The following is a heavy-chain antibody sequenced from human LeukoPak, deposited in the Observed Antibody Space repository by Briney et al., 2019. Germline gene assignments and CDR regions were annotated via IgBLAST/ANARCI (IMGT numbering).Heavy chain of an antibody. Sequence: PGGSLRLSCAASGFSFSSYALTWVRQAPGKRLEWVSTISYDGADKYYADSARGRFTFSRDNSKNTVYLQMNSLGAEDTAVYFCAIGSSGNYGGRLDYWGQGTLVTVSP. CDR1: GFSFSSYA. J-gene: IGHJ4*02. CDR3: AIGSSGNYGGRLDY. D-gene: IGHD3-16*01. CDR2: ISYDGADK. V-gene: IGHV3-23*01.